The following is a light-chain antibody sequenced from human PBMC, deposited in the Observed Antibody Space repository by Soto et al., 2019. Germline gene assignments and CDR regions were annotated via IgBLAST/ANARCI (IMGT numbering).Light chain of an antibody. V-gene: IGKV3-20*01. J-gene: IGKJ5*01. Sequence: EFVLTQSPGTLSLSPGERATLSFRASQSVSSYLAWYQQKPGQAPRLLIYGASRRATGIPGRFSGSGSGTDFTLTISRLEPEDFAVYHCQQYGSSSITFGQGTRLEIK. CDR1: QSVSSY. CDR2: GAS. CDR3: QQYGSSSIT.